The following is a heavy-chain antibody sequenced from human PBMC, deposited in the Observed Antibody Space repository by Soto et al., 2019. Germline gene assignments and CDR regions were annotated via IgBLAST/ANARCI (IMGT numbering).Heavy chain of an antibody. J-gene: IGHJ1*01. CDR1: GGSISSGGYY. V-gene: IGHV4-31*03. CDR3: ARDLGCSGGSCYGYFQH. CDR2: IYYSGST. Sequence: QVQLQESGPGLVKPSQTLSLTCTVSGGSISSGGYYWSWIRQHPGKGLEWIGYIYYSGSTYYNPSLKSRVTISVDTSKNQFSLKLSSVTVADTAVYYCARDLGCSGGSCYGYFQHWGQGTLVTVSS. D-gene: IGHD2-15*01.